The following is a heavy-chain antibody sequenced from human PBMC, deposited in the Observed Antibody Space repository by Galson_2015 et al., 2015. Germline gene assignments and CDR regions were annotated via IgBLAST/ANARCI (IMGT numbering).Heavy chain of an antibody. CDR3: ARSNPGDYVDY. D-gene: IGHD4-17*01. CDR1: GGSISSSNYY. J-gene: IGHJ4*02. V-gene: IGHV4-39*01. CDR2: IYYSGST. Sequence: ETLSLTCTVSGGSISSSNYYWGWIRQPPGKGLEWIGSIYYSGSTYYNPSLKSRVTISVDTSKNQFSLKLSSVTAADTAVYYCARSNPGDYVDYWGQGTLVTVSS.